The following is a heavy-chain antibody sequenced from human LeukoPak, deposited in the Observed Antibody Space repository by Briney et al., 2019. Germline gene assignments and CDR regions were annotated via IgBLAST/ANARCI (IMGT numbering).Heavy chain of an antibody. CDR2: ISASGGST. Sequence: GGSLRLSCAASGFTFNNYAMSWVRQAPGKGLEWVPAISASGGSTYYADSVKGRFSISRDNSKNTLYLQMNSLRAEDTAVYYCAKLPIRFLDPPYSGFDYWGQGTLVTVSS. V-gene: IGHV3-23*01. CDR1: GFTFNNYA. D-gene: IGHD3-3*01. CDR3: AKLPIRFLDPPYSGFDY. J-gene: IGHJ4*02.